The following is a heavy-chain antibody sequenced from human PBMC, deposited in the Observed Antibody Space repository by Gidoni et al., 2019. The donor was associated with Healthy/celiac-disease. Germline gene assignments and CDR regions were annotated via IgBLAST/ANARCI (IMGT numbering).Heavy chain of an antibody. CDR3: AREYSGSEQAFDY. CDR1: GFTSSSYP. Sequence: QVQLVESGGGVGQPGRSLRLSCAASGFTSSSYPMHWVRQAPGKGLEWVAVISYDGSNKYYADSVKGRFTISRDNSKNTLYLQMNSLRAEDTAVYYCAREYSGSEQAFDYWGQGTLVTVSS. CDR2: ISYDGSNK. J-gene: IGHJ4*02. D-gene: IGHD1-26*01. V-gene: IGHV3-30-3*01.